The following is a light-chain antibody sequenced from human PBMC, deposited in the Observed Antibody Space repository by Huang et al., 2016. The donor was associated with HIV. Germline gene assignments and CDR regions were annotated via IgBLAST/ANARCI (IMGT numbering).Light chain of an antibody. CDR1: QTISTF. CDR3: QQGYSTPYT. Sequence: DIQMTQSPSSLSASVGDRFTLTCRASQTISTFLNWYPQKPVKAPKLLIYAASSLQSGVPSKFSGSGSGTYFTLTISSLQPEDFATYYCQQGYSTPYTFGQGTKLEIK. J-gene: IGKJ2*01. V-gene: IGKV1-39*01. CDR2: AAS.